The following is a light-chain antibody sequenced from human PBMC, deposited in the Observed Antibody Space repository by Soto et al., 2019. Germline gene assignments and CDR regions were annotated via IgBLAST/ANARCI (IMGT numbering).Light chain of an antibody. Sequence: EIVLTQSPGTLSLSPGERATLSCRASQSVSSSYLAWYQQKPGQAPRLLIYGASSRATGIPDKFSGSGCGTDSTLSISRLEPVTFAVYYCQQYGSSQLTFGRGTEVDIK. J-gene: IGKJ3*01. CDR2: GAS. CDR1: QSVSSSY. CDR3: QQYGSSQLT. V-gene: IGKV3-20*01.